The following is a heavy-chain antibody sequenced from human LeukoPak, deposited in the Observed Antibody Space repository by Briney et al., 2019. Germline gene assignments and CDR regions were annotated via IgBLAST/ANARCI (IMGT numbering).Heavy chain of an antibody. CDR2: ISGSGGST. CDR1: GFTFSSYA. V-gene: IGHV3-23*01. Sequence: GGSLRLSCAASGFTFSSYAMSWVRQAPGKGLEWVSAISGSGGSTYYADSVKGRFTISRDNSKNTLYLQMNSLRAEDTAVYYCAKVGILRYFDWLSLDYWGRGTLVTVSS. J-gene: IGHJ4*02. CDR3: AKVGILRYFDWLSLDY. D-gene: IGHD3-9*01.